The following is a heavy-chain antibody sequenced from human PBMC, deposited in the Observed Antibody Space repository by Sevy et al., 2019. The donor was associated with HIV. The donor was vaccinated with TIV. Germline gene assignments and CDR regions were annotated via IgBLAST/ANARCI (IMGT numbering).Heavy chain of an antibody. D-gene: IGHD3-10*01. CDR3: ASGAYYYASRTENFDY. CDR2: IWYDGSSK. J-gene: IGHJ4*02. Sequence: GGSLRLSCAASGFTFSSYGMHRVRQAPCKGLEWVALIWYDGSSKYYADSVKGRFTISRDNSKNTLYLQMNSLRAEDTAVYYCASGAYYYASRTENFDYWGQGTLVTVSS. CDR1: GFTFSSYG. V-gene: IGHV3-33*01.